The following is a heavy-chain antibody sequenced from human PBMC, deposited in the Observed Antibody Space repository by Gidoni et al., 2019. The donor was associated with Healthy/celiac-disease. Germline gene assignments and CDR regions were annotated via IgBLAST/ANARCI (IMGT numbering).Heavy chain of an antibody. CDR1: GFTFSSYE. Sequence: EVQLVESGGGLVQPGGSLRLSCAASGFTFSSYEMNWVRQAPGKGLEWVSYISSSGSTIYYADSVKGRFTISRDNAKNSLYLQMNSLRAEDTAVYYCARVQGQMTIFYYGMDVWGQGTTVTVSS. D-gene: IGHD4-17*01. J-gene: IGHJ6*02. CDR3: ARVQGQMTIFYYGMDV. CDR2: ISSSGSTI. V-gene: IGHV3-48*03.